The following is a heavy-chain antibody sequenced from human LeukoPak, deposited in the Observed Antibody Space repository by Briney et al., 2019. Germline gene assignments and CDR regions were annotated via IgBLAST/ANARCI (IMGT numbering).Heavy chain of an antibody. V-gene: IGHV3-23*01. CDR2: ISGSGGST. CDR1: GFTFSSYA. Sequence: GGSLRLSCAASGFTFSSYAMSWVRQAPGKGLEWVSAISGSGGSTYYADSVKGRFTISRDNSKNTLYLQMNSLRAEDTAVYYCARTMSSSWYGGYYYYYYGMDVWGQGTTVTVSS. D-gene: IGHD6-13*01. J-gene: IGHJ6*02. CDR3: ARTMSSSWYGGYYYYYYGMDV.